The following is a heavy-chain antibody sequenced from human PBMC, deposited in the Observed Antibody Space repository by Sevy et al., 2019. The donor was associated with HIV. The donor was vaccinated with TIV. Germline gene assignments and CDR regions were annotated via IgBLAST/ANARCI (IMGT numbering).Heavy chain of an antibody. Sequence: GGSLRLSCAASGFTFSSYSMNWVRQAPGKGLEWVSSISSSSSYIYYADSVKGRFTSSRDNAKNSLYLQMNSLRADDTAVYYWARAGGSYSSYDYWGQGTLVTVSS. CDR3: ARAGGSYSSYDY. J-gene: IGHJ4*02. V-gene: IGHV3-21*01. CDR1: GFTFSSYS. CDR2: ISSSSSYI. D-gene: IGHD6-6*01.